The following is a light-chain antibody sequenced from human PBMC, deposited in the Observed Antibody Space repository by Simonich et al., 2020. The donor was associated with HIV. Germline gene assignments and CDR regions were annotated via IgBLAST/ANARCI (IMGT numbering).Light chain of an antibody. CDR1: QSMSRY. Sequence: DIQMTQSPSSLSESVGDRVTITCRASQSMSRYLNWYQQKPGKAPRLLIYAASSLQSGVPSRFSGSGSGTEFTLTISSLQPDDFATYYCQQSYSTPRTFGQGTKVEIK. V-gene: IGKV1-39*01. CDR2: AAS. CDR3: QQSYSTPRT. J-gene: IGKJ1*01.